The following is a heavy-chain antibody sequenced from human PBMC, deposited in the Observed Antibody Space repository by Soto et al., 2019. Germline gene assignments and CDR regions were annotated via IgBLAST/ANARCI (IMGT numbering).Heavy chain of an antibody. Sequence: QVQLVESGGGLVKPGGSLRLSCAVSGFTFSDYYMTWIRQAPGKGLEWVSYISSSTSHTNYADSVKGRFTISRDNAKNSLFLQMNSLRGEDTAVYYCARGRGAAAAYFDFWGQGTLVTVSS. CDR3: ARGRGAAAAYFDF. D-gene: IGHD6-13*01. CDR2: ISSSTSHT. V-gene: IGHV3-11*05. J-gene: IGHJ4*02. CDR1: GFTFSDYY.